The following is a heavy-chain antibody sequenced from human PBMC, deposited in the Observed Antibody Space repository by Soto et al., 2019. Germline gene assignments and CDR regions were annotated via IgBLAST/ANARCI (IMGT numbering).Heavy chain of an antibody. CDR2: IKQDGSEK. J-gene: IGHJ6*04. CDR3: AVSTSSWGV. V-gene: IGHV3-7*01. CDR1: GFTSSNYW. Sequence: EVQVVESGGGLVQPGGSLRLSCVASGFTSSNYWMNWVRQAPGKGLEWVANIKQDGSEKNYVDSVKGRFTIARDNAKNSLYLQMNSLRAEDTAVYYCAVSTSSWGVWGKGPTVTVSS. D-gene: IGHD6-13*01.